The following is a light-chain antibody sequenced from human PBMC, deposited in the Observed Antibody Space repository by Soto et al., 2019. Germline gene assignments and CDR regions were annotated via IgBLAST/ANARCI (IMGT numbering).Light chain of an antibody. CDR1: QSVSSNY. V-gene: IGKV3-20*01. CDR3: QHYGSSPYT. Sequence: EIVLTQSPGTLSLSPGERATLSCRARQSVSSNYLGWYQQKPGQAPRLLVYGALSRATVIPDRFSGSGSGTDYTITITRLEPEDFEVYYCQHYGSSPYTFGQGTKLEIK. CDR2: GAL. J-gene: IGKJ2*01.